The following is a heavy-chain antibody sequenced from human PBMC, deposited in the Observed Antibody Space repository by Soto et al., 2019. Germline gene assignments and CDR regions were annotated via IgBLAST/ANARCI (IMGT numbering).Heavy chain of an antibody. CDR2: IDHIGST. Sequence: LSLTCAVYGGSFSAFYWSWIRQSPGKGLDWIGEIDHIGSTNYNPSLKSRVTISVDTSKNQFSLKVSSVTAADTAVYYCASTSAYYNFLDASYTRTHYFEYWGQGALLTVSS. CDR3: ASTSAYYNFLDASYTRTHYFEY. J-gene: IGHJ4*02. D-gene: IGHD3-3*01. V-gene: IGHV4-34*01. CDR1: GGSFSAFY.